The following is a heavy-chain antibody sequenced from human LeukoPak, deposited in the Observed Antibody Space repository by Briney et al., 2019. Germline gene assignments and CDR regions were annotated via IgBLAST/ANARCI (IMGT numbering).Heavy chain of an antibody. D-gene: IGHD2-2*01. V-gene: IGHV3-7*01. J-gene: IGHJ5*02. CDR3: ARGRRVPAAMGNWFDP. CDR1: GFTFSSYW. Sequence: PGGSLRLSCAASGFTFSSYWMSWVRQAPGKGLEWVANIKQDGSEKYLVDSVKGRFTISRDNAKNSLYLQMNSLRGEGTAVYYCARGRRVPAAMGNWFDPWGQGTLVTVSS. CDR2: IKQDGSEK.